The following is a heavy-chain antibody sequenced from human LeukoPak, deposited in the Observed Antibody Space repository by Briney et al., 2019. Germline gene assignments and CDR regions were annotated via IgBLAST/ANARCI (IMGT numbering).Heavy chain of an antibody. J-gene: IGHJ5*02. CDR3: ASGPASLWLGHTNWFDP. CDR1: GYTFTGYY. D-gene: IGHD3-10*01. V-gene: IGHV1-46*01. Sequence: ASVKVSCKASGYTFTGYYMHWVRQAPGQGLEWMGWINPNSGGSTSYAQKFQGRVTMTRDMSTSTVYMELSSLRSEDTAVYYCASGPASLWLGHTNWFDPWGQGTLVTVSS. CDR2: INPNSGGST.